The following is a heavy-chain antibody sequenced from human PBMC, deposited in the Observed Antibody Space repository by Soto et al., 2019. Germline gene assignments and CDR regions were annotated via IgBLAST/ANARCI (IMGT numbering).Heavy chain of an antibody. Sequence: QVQLVESGGGVVQPGRSLRLSCTASGFTLSDYGMHWVRQAPGKGLEWVAVIWHDGGEKYYADSVTGRFTISRDNSKNTVHLQIDSLGTEDTALYYCARDPGRDSAIDYWGQGTLVTVSS. J-gene: IGHJ4*02. CDR2: IWHDGGEK. CDR1: GFTLSDYG. D-gene: IGHD1-26*01. CDR3: ARDPGRDSAIDY. V-gene: IGHV3-33*01.